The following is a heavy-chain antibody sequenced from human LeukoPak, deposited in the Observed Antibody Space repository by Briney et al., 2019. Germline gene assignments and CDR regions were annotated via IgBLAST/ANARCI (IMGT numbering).Heavy chain of an antibody. CDR2: ISAYNGKT. D-gene: IGHD1-26*01. CDR1: GYTFSTIY. Sequence: ASVKVSCKASGYTFSTIYINWVRQAPGQGLEWMGWISAYNGKTSYAQKFQGRVTMTTDSSTTTAYMDLASLRSDDTAVYYCARGGTYYPCIDYWGQGTLVTVSS. CDR3: ARGGTYYPCIDY. J-gene: IGHJ4*02. V-gene: IGHV1-18*01.